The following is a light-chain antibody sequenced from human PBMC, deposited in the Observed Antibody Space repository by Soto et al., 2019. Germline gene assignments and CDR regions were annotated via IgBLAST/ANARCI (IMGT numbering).Light chain of an antibody. Sequence: QSALTQPASVSGSPGQSITISCTGSSSDVGGYNYVSWYQQHPGKAPKLMIYEVTNRPSGISNRFSGSKSGNTASLTISGLLAEDEAHYYCSSFTISTLVVFGAGTKLTVL. CDR3: SSFTISTLVV. CDR1: SSDVGGYNY. CDR2: EVT. V-gene: IGLV2-14*01. J-gene: IGLJ2*01.